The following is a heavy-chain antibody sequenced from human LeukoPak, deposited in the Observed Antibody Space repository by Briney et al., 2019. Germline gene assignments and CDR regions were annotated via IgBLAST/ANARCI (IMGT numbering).Heavy chain of an antibody. CDR3: AKAYGYCTTTSCSHEEFDY. D-gene: IGHD2-2*01. Sequence: GGSLRLSCAASGFSFSSYGMHWVRQAPGKGLEWVAVIWSDGSNKDYADSVKGRFAISRDNSKNTLYLQMNSLRAEDTAVYYCAKAYGYCTTTSCSHEEFDYWGQGTLVTVSS. V-gene: IGHV3-30*02. CDR1: GFSFSSYG. J-gene: IGHJ4*02. CDR2: IWSDGSNK.